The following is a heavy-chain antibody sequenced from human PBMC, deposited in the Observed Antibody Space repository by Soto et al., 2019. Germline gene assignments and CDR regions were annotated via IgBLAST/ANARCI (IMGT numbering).Heavy chain of an antibody. D-gene: IGHD3-3*01. J-gene: IGHJ1*01. CDR1: GAPFSGYY. Sequence: SETLSLTCAVYGAPFSGYYWTWIRQPPGKGLEWIGEINHTGSTKYNPSLKSRVTISLDTSKNQFSMRLRSVTAADTAVYYCARGREIFGAVTPFEHWGQGTQVTVSS. CDR2: INHTGST. CDR3: ARGREIFGAVTPFEH. V-gene: IGHV4-34*01.